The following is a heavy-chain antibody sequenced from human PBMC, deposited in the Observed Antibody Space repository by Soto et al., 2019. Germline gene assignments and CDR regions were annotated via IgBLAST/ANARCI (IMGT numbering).Heavy chain of an antibody. V-gene: IGHV4-34*01. CDR2: INHSGST. J-gene: IGHJ4*02. Sequence: SETLSLTCAVYGGSFSGYYWSWIRQPPGKGLEWIGEINHSGSTNYNPSLKSRVTISVDTSKNQFSLKLSSVTAADTAVYYCARGGYYDSSGLTPRGVFDYWGPGTLVTVSS. CDR1: GGSFSGYY. CDR3: ARGGYYDSSGLTPRGVFDY. D-gene: IGHD3-22*01.